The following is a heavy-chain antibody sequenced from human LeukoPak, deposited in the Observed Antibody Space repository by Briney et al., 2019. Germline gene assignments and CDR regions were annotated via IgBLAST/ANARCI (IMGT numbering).Heavy chain of an antibody. Sequence: SVKVSCKASGGIFSSYAISWVRQAPGQGLDWMGGIIPIFGTANYAQKFQGRVTITADKSTSTAYMELSSLRSEDTAVYYCARSDDYGDSTSFDYWGQGTLVTVSS. D-gene: IGHD4-17*01. CDR2: IIPIFGTA. J-gene: IGHJ4*02. CDR1: GGIFSSYA. V-gene: IGHV1-69*06. CDR3: ARSDDYGDSTSFDY.